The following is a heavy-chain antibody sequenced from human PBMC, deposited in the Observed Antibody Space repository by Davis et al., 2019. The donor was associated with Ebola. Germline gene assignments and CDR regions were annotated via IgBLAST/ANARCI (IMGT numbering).Heavy chain of an antibody. CDR1: GVTFSSYW. J-gene: IGHJ4*02. Sequence: HTGGSLRLSCAASGVTFSSYWMHWVRQAPGKGLVWVSRINSDGSSTSYADSVKGRFTISRDNAKNTLYLQKNSLRVEDTAVYYCVREREEGVNKNFDFWGQGTLVTVSS. D-gene: IGHD1/OR15-1a*01. V-gene: IGHV3-74*01. CDR2: INSDGSST. CDR3: VREREEGVNKNFDF.